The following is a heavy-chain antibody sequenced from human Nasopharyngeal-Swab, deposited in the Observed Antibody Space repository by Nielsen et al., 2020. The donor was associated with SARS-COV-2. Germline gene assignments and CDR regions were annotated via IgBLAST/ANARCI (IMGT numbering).Heavy chain of an antibody. J-gene: IGHJ4*02. Sequence: ASVKVSCKASGYILTGYTMNWVRQAPGQGLEWMGWINTNTGNRTYAQGFTGRFVFSLDTSVSTAYLQISSLKAEDTAVYYCARAGYSNSFDYWGQGTLVTVSS. CDR1: GYILTGYT. CDR2: INTNTGNR. V-gene: IGHV7-4-1*02. D-gene: IGHD6-13*01. CDR3: ARAGYSNSFDY.